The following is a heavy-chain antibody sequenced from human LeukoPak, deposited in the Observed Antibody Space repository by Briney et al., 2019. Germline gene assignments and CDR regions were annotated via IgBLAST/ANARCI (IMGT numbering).Heavy chain of an antibody. Sequence: SETLSLTCTDSGGSLSGYYWSWTRQPPRKGLEWIGNIYYGGSTNYNPSLKSRVTISVDTSKKQFSLKLSCVTAADTAVYFCARDGRGTSSSWSFDYWGQGTAITVSS. CDR2: IYYGGST. CDR3: ARDGRGTSSSWSFDY. D-gene: IGHD6-13*01. CDR1: GGSLSGYY. J-gene: IGHJ4*02. V-gene: IGHV4-59*01.